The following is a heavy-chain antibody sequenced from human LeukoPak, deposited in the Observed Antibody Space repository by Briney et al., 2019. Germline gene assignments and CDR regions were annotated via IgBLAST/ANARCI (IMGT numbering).Heavy chain of an antibody. D-gene: IGHD3-22*01. Sequence: GGSLRLSCAASGFTFHNYAMRWVRQAPGKGLEWVSGISGGGDSIVYADSVKGRFTISKDTSKNTLFLHLTSLRAEDTAMYYRAGAKESYYDKSGYFPLDYWGQGTLVTVSS. J-gene: IGHJ4*02. V-gene: IGHV3-23*01. CDR2: ISGGGDSI. CDR3: AGAKESYYDKSGYFPLDY. CDR1: GFTFHNYA.